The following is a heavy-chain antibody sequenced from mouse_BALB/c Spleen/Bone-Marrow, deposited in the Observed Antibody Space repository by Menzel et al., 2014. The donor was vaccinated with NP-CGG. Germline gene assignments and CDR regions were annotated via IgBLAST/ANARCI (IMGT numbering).Heavy chain of an antibody. V-gene: IGHV1S81*02. CDR3: TRARPGGFAY. Sequence: QVQLKESGAELVKPGASLKLSCKASGYTFTNYYMYWVKQRPGQGLEWIGEINPSNGGPNFNEKFKSKATLTVDKSSSTAYMQLSSLTSEDSAVYYCTRARPGGFAYWGQGTLVTVSA. D-gene: IGHD4-1*01. CDR1: GYTFTNYY. J-gene: IGHJ3*01. CDR2: INPSNGGP.